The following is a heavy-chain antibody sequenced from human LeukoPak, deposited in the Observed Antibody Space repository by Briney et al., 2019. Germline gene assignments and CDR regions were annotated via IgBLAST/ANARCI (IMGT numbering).Heavy chain of an antibody. J-gene: IGHJ4*02. V-gene: IGHV4-34*01. CDR3: HLYGSGSSGDDY. Sequence: SETLSLTCAVYGGSFSGYYWSWIRQPPGKGLEWIGEINHSGSTNYNPSLKSRVTISVDTSKNQFSLKLSSVAAADTAVYYCHLYGSGSSGDDYWGQGTLVTVSS. D-gene: IGHD3-10*01. CDR1: GGSFSGYY. CDR2: INHSGST.